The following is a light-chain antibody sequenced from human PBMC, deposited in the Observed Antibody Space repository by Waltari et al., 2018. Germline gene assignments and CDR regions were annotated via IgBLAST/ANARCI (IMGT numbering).Light chain of an antibody. CDR1: QSISKY. V-gene: IGKV3-20*01. CDR2: DAS. J-gene: IGKJ1*01. Sequence: EIMLTQSPGTLSLSPGERATLSCRASQSISKYLAWYQQKPGQAPRLLIYDASIRATGIPDSLSGSGYGTDFSLTISRLEPEDYAVYYCQKYGSLPATFGRGTKVEIK. CDR3: QKYGSLPAT.